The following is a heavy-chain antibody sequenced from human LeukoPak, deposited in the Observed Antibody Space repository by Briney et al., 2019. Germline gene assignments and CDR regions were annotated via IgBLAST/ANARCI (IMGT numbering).Heavy chain of an antibody. CDR3: GMSGDRVPLQDDVFDV. CDR1: GYSFTSYC. J-gene: IGHJ3*01. D-gene: IGHD1-26*01. V-gene: IGHV5-51*01. CDR2: IYPGDSGP. Sequence: GESLKISCKVSGYSFTSYCIGWVRQMPGKGLEWMGIIYPGDSGPTYSPSFQGQVTISVDKSINTAYLQWSSLQASDTAMYYCGMSGDRVPLQDDVFDVWDQGTMVTVPT.